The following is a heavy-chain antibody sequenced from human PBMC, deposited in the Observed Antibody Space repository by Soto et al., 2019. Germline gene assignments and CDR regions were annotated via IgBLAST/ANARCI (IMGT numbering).Heavy chain of an antibody. D-gene: IGHD2-15*01. Sequence: SETLSLTCTVSGGSISSYYWSWIRQPPGRGLEWIGYIYESGSTNYNPSLKSRVTMSVDTSKNQFSLKLSSVAAADTAVYFCARSGRSGYYYYYGMDVWGQGTTVTVS. CDR2: IYESGST. V-gene: IGHV4-59*01. CDR1: GGSISSYY. J-gene: IGHJ6*02. CDR3: ARSGRSGYYYYYGMDV.